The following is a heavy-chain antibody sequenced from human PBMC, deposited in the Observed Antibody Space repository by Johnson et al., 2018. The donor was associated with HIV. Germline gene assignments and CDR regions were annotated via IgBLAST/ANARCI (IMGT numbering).Heavy chain of an antibody. CDR2: INWNGGST. CDR3: ARDLRLRPIEQFLVGGAFDI. J-gene: IGHJ3*02. Sequence: EQLVESGGVVVHPGGSLRLSCETSRFTFDDYGMSWVRQAPGKGLEWVSGINWNGGSTGYADSVKGRFTISRDNAKNSLYLQMTSLRAEDTALYYCARDLRLRPIEQFLVGGAFDIWGQGTMVTVSS. V-gene: IGHV3-20*04. CDR1: RFTFDDYG. D-gene: IGHD3-3*01.